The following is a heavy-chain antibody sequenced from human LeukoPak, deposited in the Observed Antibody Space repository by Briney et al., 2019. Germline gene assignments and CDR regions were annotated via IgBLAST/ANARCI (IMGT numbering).Heavy chain of an antibody. CDR1: GFTFRNYG. CDR3: ARDWETWIQRD. CDR2: ISYDGSHT. Sequence: PGGSLRLSCAASGFTFRNYGMIWARQAPGKGLEWVALISYDGSHTNYADSVKGRFTISRDNSKSSLFLQMNSLRAEDTAVYYCARDWETWIQRDWGQGTLVTVSS. J-gene: IGHJ4*02. V-gene: IGHV3-33*01. D-gene: IGHD5-18*01.